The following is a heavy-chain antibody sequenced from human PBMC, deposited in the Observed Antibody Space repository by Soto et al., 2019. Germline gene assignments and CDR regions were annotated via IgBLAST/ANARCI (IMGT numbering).Heavy chain of an antibody. CDR1: GGSISSGGYY. D-gene: IGHD3-10*01. V-gene: IGHV4-31*02. J-gene: IGHJ4*02. CDR2: IYYSGST. CDR3: ARGYGSGSYYNFDY. Sequence: PSETLSLTXTVSGGSISSGGYYWSWIRQHPGKGLEWIGYIYYSGSTYYNPSLKSRVTISVDTSKNQFSLKLSSVTAADTAVYYCARGYGSGSYYNFDYWGQGTLVTVSS.